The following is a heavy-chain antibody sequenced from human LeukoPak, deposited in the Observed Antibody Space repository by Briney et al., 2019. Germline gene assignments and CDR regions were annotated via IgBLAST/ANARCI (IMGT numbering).Heavy chain of an antibody. CDR1: GGSRSSGNYY. D-gene: IGHD4-17*01. Sequence: KPSETLSLTCAVSGGSRSSGNYYWSWIRQPPGKGLEWIGYIFHNGNTYYNPSLKGRVTISTDTYSNQFSLELSSVTAADTAVYYCARYFGDDVYFDYWGQGTLVTVSS. V-gene: IGHV4-30-4*01. CDR2: IFHNGNT. J-gene: IGHJ4*02. CDR3: ARYFGDDVYFDY.